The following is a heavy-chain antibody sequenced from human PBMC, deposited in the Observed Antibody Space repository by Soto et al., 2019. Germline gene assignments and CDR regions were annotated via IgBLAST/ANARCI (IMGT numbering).Heavy chain of an antibody. J-gene: IGHJ4*02. CDR1: GDSISSYY. CDR3: ARAHSSGRIFDS. Sequence: QVQLQESGPGLVKPSETLSLTCSVSGDSISSYYWSWIRQPPAKGLEWIGYLYYSGSTTSNPSLRRGVTISVDTSKNQFALTLSPVTAADTAVYYCARAHSSGRIFDSGGQGTLVRVSS. CDR2: LYYSGST. D-gene: IGHD6-19*01. V-gene: IGHV4-59*01.